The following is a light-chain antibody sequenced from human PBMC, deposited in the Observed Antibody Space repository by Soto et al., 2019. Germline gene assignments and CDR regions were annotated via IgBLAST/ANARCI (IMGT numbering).Light chain of an antibody. V-gene: IGLV1-44*01. Sequence: QSALTQPPSASGTPGQRVTISCSGSSSTIGSNTVNWYQQLPGTAPKLLIYSNNQRPSGVPDRFSGSKSGTSASLAISGLQSEDVADYYCAAWDDSLNGHVSGTGTKVTVL. J-gene: IGLJ1*01. CDR1: SSTIGSNT. CDR3: AAWDDSLNGHV. CDR2: SNN.